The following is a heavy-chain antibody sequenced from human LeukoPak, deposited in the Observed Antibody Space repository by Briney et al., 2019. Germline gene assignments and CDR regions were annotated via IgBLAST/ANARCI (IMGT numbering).Heavy chain of an antibody. J-gene: IGHJ4*02. V-gene: IGHV3-7*03. D-gene: IGHD1-1*01. CDR3: AKSRSGSANWALQIFDN. Sequence: GGSLRLSCAASGFTFSSYWMSWVRQAPGKGLEWVANIKQDGSEKYYVDSVKGRFTISRDNAKNSLYLQMTSLRAEDTAVYYCAKSRSGSANWALQIFDNWGQGALVTVSS. CDR2: IKQDGSEK. CDR1: GFTFSSYW.